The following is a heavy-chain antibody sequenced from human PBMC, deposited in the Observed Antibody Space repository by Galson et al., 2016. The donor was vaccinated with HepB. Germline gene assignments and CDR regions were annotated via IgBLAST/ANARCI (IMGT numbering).Heavy chain of an antibody. CDR2: ISSSSSYI. D-gene: IGHD4-17*01. V-gene: IGHV3-21*01. CDR1: GFASSRKS. CDR3: ARKKHGVLDY. J-gene: IGHJ4*02. Sequence: SLRLSCAASGFASSRKSMHWIRQAPGKGLEWVSSISSSSSYIYYADSVKGRFTISRDNAKNALYLQMNSLRADDTAVYFCARKKHGVLDYWGQGTLVTVSS.